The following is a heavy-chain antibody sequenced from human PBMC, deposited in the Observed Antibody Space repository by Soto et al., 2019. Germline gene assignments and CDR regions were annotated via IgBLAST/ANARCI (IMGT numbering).Heavy chain of an antibody. D-gene: IGHD3-9*01. Sequence: SETLSLTCVVSGGSFSTYYYNWIRQSPGKGLGWIGEINHSGNNNYSPSLKSRVTMSLDTSKNQFSLKLTSGTAADTAVYYCARAGSTDWQVAFDIWGQGTMVTVSS. CDR3: ARAGSTDWQVAFDI. CDR1: GGSFSTYY. J-gene: IGHJ3*02. CDR2: INHSGNN. V-gene: IGHV4-34*01.